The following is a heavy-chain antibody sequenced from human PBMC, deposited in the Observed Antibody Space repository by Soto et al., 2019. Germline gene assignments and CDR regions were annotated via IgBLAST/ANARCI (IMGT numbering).Heavy chain of an antibody. D-gene: IGHD3-10*01. CDR1: GFTFSSYG. V-gene: IGHV3-30*18. CDR3: AKGSLWFGELGYYGMDV. CDR2: ISYDGSNK. Sequence: QVQLVESGGGVVQPGRSLRLSCAASGFTFSSYGMHWVRQAPGKGLEWVAVISYDGSNKYYADSVKGRFTISRDNSKNTLYLHMNSLRAEDTAVYYCAKGSLWFGELGYYGMDVWGQGTTVTVSS. J-gene: IGHJ6*02.